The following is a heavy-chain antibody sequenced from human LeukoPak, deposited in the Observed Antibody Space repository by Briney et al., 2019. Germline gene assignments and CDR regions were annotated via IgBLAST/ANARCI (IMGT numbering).Heavy chain of an antibody. CDR2: ISSSSSYI. J-gene: IGHJ6*02. D-gene: IGHD3-3*01. Sequence: GGSLRLSCAASGFTFSSYSMNWVRQAPGKGLEWVSSISSSSSYIYYADSVKGRLTISRDNAKNSLYLQMNSLRAEDTAVYYCARDKADTIFGVVIGPDYYYGMDVWGQGTTVTVSS. CDR3: ARDKADTIFGVVIGPDYYYGMDV. V-gene: IGHV3-21*01. CDR1: GFTFSSYS.